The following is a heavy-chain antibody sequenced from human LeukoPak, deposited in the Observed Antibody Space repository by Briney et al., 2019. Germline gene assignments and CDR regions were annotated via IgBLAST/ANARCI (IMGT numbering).Heavy chain of an antibody. Sequence: SETLSLTCIVSGGSISSGSYYWSWIRQPAGKGLEWIGRIYTSGSTNYNPSLKSRVTISVDTSKNQFSLKLSSVTAADTAVYYCARAGMAARRFWFDPWGQGTLVTVSS. CDR2: IYTSGST. CDR1: GGSISSGSYY. J-gene: IGHJ5*02. CDR3: ARAGMAARRFWFDP. D-gene: IGHD6-6*01. V-gene: IGHV4-61*02.